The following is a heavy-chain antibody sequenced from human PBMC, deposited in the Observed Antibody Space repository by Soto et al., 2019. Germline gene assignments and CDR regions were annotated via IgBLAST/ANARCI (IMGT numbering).Heavy chain of an antibody. CDR1: GCYISSSSYY. V-gene: IGHV4-39*01. CDR2: IYYSGST. J-gene: IGHJ6*02. D-gene: IGHD3-22*01. Sequence: SEPLSLTCTFSGCYISSSSYYWGWIRQPPGKGLEWIGSIYYSGSTYYNPSLKSRVTISVDTSKNQFSLKLSSVTAADTAVYYCARRLYDDSSGFEGGGMDVWGQGTTVTVSS. CDR3: ARRLYDDSSGFEGGGMDV.